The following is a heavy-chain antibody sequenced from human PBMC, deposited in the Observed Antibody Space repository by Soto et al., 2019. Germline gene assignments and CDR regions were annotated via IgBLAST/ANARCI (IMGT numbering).Heavy chain of an antibody. CDR3: ARDARSIAARLADY. D-gene: IGHD6-6*01. CDR2: IKQDGSEK. Sequence: GGSLRLSCAASGFTFSSYWMSWVRQAPGKGLEWVANIKQDGSEKYYVDSVKGRFTISRDNAKNSLYLQMNSLRAEDTAVYYCARDARSIAARLADYWGQGTLVTVSS. V-gene: IGHV3-7*05. J-gene: IGHJ4*02. CDR1: GFTFSSYW.